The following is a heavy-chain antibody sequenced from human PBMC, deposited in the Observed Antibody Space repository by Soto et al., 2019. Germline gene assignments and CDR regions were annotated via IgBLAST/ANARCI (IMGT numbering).Heavy chain of an antibody. V-gene: IGHV3-74*01. CDR3: ARPLYEGSGTPFDS. CDR2: LNTDGSST. J-gene: IGHJ4*02. Sequence: EVHLVESGGGLVQPGGSLSLSCAASGFTFSSYWMHWVRQAPGKGLVWVSRLNTDGSSTTYADSVKGRFTISRDNAKNTLFLPMNSLRAEDTAVYYCARPLYEGSGTPFDSWGQGTLVTV. CDR1: GFTFSSYW. D-gene: IGHD3-22*01.